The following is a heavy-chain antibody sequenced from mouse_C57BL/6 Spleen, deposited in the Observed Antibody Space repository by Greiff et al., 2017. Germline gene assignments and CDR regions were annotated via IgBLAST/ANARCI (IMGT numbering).Heavy chain of an antibody. CDR3: ARHEGLPYGSSYRYFDV. D-gene: IGHD1-1*01. V-gene: IGHV1-62-2*01. Sequence: VQLQQSGAELVKPGASVKLSCKASGYTFTEYTIHWVKQRSGQGLEWIGWFYPGSGSIKYNEKFKDKATLTADKSSSTVYMELSRLTSEDSEVYFCARHEGLPYGSSYRYFDVWGTGTTVTVSS. J-gene: IGHJ1*03. CDR1: GYTFTEYT. CDR2: FYPGSGSI.